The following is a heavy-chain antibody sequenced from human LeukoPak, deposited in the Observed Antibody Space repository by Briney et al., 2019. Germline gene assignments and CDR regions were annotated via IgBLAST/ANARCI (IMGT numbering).Heavy chain of an antibody. CDR3: ARDFSYYDNRLPDAFDV. V-gene: IGHV3-11*01. Sequence: GGSLRLSCAASGFTFSDYYMSWIRQAPGKGLEWLSYISSSGHIKYYADSVKGRFTISRDNAKNSLFLQMNSLRAEDTAVYYCARDFSYYDNRLPDAFDVWGQGTTVTVSS. CDR1: GFTFSDYY. D-gene: IGHD3-22*01. CDR2: ISSSGHIK. J-gene: IGHJ3*01.